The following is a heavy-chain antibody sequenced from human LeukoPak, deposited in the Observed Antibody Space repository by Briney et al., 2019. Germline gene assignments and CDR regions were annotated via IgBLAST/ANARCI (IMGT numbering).Heavy chain of an antibody. CDR1: GFTFSSYA. J-gene: IGHJ4*02. V-gene: IGHV3-23*01. CDR2: ISGSGGST. CDR3: AKIAAAGSAPFDY. D-gene: IGHD6-13*01. Sequence: GGSLRLSCAASGFTFSSYAMSWVRHAPGKGLEWVSTISGSGGSTYYADSAKGRFTISRDNSKNTLYLQMNSLRAEDTAVYYCAKIAAAGSAPFDYWGQGTLVTVSS.